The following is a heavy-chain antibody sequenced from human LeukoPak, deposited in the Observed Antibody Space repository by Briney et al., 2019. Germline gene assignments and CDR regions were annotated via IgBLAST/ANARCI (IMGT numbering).Heavy chain of an antibody. CDR1: GGSISSSSYY. J-gene: IGHJ4*02. CDR2: IYYSGST. Sequence: SETLSLTCTVSGGSISSSSYYWGWIRQPPGKGLEWIGSIYYSGSTYYNPSLKSRVTISVDTSKNQFSLKLSSVTAADTAVYYCARGGPDSSGWSSNTRVFDYWGQGTLVTVSS. V-gene: IGHV4-39*07. D-gene: IGHD6-19*01. CDR3: ARGGPDSSGWSSNTRVFDY.